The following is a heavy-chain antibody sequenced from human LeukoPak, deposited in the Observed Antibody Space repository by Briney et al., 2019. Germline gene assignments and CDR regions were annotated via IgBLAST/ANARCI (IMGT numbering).Heavy chain of an antibody. CDR2: ISSSSTI. Sequence: PGGSLRLSCAASGFTFSSYSMNWVRQAPGKGLEWVSYISSSSTIYYADSVKGRFTISRDNAKNSLYLQMNSLRAEDTAVYYCAKDNTVTTSGPFFDYWGQGTLVTVSS. D-gene: IGHD4-17*01. J-gene: IGHJ4*02. CDR3: AKDNTVTTSGPFFDY. CDR1: GFTFSSYS. V-gene: IGHV3-48*01.